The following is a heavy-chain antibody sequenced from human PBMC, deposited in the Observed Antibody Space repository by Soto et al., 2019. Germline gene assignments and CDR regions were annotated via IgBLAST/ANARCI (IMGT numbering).Heavy chain of an antibody. CDR1: GYTFTSYG. CDR2: ISAYNGNT. V-gene: IGHV1-18*01. Sequence: ASVKVSCKASGYTFTSYGISWVRQAPGQGLEWMGWISAYNGNTNYAQKLRGRVTMTTDTSTSTAYMELRSLRSDDTAVYYCARDVVVVIAITPDAFDIWGQGTMVTVSS. CDR3: ARDVVVVIAITPDAFDI. J-gene: IGHJ3*02. D-gene: IGHD2-21*01.